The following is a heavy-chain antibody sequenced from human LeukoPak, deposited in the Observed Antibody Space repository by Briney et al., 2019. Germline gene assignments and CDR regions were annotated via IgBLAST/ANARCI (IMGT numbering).Heavy chain of an antibody. J-gene: IGHJ4*02. Sequence: PGGSLRLSCAASGFTFSSYSMNWVRQAPGKGLESVSSISSSSSYIYYADSVKGRFTISRDNAKNSLYLQMNSLRAEDTAVYYCARESGGEEYYFDYWGQGTLVTVSS. CDR1: GFTFSSYS. CDR2: ISSSSSYI. V-gene: IGHV3-21*01. CDR3: ARESGGEEYYFDY. D-gene: IGHD3-16*01.